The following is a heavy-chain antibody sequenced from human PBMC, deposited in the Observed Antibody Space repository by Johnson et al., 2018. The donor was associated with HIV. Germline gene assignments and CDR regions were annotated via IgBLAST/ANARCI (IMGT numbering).Heavy chain of an antibody. CDR2: ISYDGSNK. CDR3: AKGGSAVAVAFDM. CDR1: GFTFSSYA. Sequence: QVQLVESGGGVVQPGRSLRLSCAASGFTFSSYAMHWVRQAPGKGLEWVAVISYDGSNKYYADSVKGRFTISRDNAKNSLYLQMNSLRAEDTAVYYCAKGGSAVAVAFDMWGQGTKVTVSS. J-gene: IGHJ3*02. D-gene: IGHD6-19*01. V-gene: IGHV3-30-3*01.